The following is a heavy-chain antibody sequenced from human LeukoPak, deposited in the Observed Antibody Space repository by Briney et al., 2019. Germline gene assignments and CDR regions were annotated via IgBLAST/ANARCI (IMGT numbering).Heavy chain of an antibody. CDR2: IYSGGST. Sequence: GGSLRLSCAASGFTFSNSYMSWVRQAPGKGLEWVSVIYSGGSTFYADSVKGRFTISRGNSKNTLYLQMNSLRAEDTAVYYCAKLIPEPFDYWGQGTLVTVSS. CDR1: GFTFSNSY. CDR3: AKLIPEPFDY. J-gene: IGHJ4*02. V-gene: IGHV3-53*05. D-gene: IGHD1-14*01.